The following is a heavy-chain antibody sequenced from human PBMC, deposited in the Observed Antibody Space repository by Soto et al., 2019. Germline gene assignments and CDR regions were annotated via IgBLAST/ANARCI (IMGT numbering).Heavy chain of an antibody. CDR2: IIPIFGTA. V-gene: IGHV1-69*01. CDR1: GGTFSSYS. J-gene: IGHJ3*02. CDR3: ARSIAALTNGDAFDI. Sequence: QVQLVQSEAEVKKPGSSVNVSCKASGGTFSSYSISWVRQAPGQGLEWMGGIIPIFGTANYAQKFQGRVTITADESTSTAYMELSSMRSEDTAVYYCARSIAALTNGDAFDIWGQGTMVTVSS. D-gene: IGHD6-6*01.